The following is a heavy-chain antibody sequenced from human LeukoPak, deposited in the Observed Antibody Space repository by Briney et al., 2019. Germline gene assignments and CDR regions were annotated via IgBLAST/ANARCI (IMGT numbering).Heavy chain of an antibody. CDR3: AKRVSDGSEVDD. CDR2: ISGSGGST. V-gene: IGHV3-23*01. J-gene: IGHJ4*02. Sequence: PGGSLRLSCAASGFTFSSYAMSWVRQAPGKGLEWVSGISGSGGSTYYADSVKGRFTISRDSSRNTLYLQMNSLRAEDTAVYYCAKRVSDGSEVDDWGQGTLVTVSS. D-gene: IGHD5/OR15-5a*01. CDR1: GFTFSSYA.